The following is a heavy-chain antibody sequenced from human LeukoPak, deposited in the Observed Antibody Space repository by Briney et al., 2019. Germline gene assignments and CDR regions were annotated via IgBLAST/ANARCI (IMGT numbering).Heavy chain of an antibody. CDR2: IHHSGST. V-gene: IGHV4-34*01. CDR1: GGSFSGYY. J-gene: IGHJ4*02. CDR3: ARLIVGATDFDY. D-gene: IGHD1-26*01. Sequence: PSETLSLTCVVYGGSFSGYYWSWIRQPPGKGLEWIGEIHHSGSTSYNPSLKRRVTISVDTSKNQFSLQLSSVPAAHTAVYYCARLIVGATDFDYWGQATLVTVSS.